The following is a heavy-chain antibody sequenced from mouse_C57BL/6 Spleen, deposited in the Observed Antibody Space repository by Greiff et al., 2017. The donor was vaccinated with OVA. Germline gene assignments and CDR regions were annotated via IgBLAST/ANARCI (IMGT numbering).Heavy chain of an antibody. J-gene: IGHJ2*01. V-gene: IGHV1-76*01. Sequence: QVQLKESGAELVRPGASVKLSCKASGYTFTDYYINWVKQRPGQGLEWIARIYPGSGNTYYNEKFKGKATLTAEKSSSTAYMQLSSLTSEDSAVYFCARETTVVAVDYWGQGTTLTVSS. CDR1: GYTFTDYY. D-gene: IGHD1-1*01. CDR3: ARETTVVAVDY. CDR2: IYPGSGNT.